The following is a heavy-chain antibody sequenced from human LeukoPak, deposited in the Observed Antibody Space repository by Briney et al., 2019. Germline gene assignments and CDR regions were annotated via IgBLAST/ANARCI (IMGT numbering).Heavy chain of an antibody. CDR2: VNPNSGGT. CDR3: ARGRRILVGDPHARDFFDC. Sequence: ASVKVSCKASGYTFTDYYLLWVRQAPGQGLEWMGWVNPNSGGTDYAQRVQARVTITRDTSISTAYMELSRLRSDDTAVYYCARGRRILVGDPHARDFFDCWGHGTLVTVSS. V-gene: IGHV1-2*02. J-gene: IGHJ4*01. CDR1: GYTFTDYY. D-gene: IGHD2-21*01.